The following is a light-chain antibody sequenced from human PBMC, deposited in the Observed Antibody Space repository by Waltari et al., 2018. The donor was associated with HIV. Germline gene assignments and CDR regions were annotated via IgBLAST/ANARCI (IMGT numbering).Light chain of an antibody. CDR3: CSYAGSSTYV. J-gene: IGLJ1*01. CDR2: DVS. Sequence: QSALTQPASVSGSPGQSTTFSCIGTSSDVGDYNSVSWYQHLPGKTPRLMIYDVSKRPSGVANRFSGSKSGNTASLTISGLQADDEADYYCCSYAGSSTYVFGTGTKVTVL. CDR1: SSDVGDYNS. V-gene: IGLV2-23*02.